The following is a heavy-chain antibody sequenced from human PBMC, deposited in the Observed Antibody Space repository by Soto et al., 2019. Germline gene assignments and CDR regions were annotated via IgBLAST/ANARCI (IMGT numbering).Heavy chain of an antibody. CDR2: MGGSGRTT. D-gene: IGHD3-22*01. V-gene: IGHV3-23*01. CDR3: AKSRYSDSSGDFYDY. CDR1: AFTFNNYA. Sequence: PGGSLRLSCAASAFTFNNYAMSWVRQAPGKGLEWVSGMGGSGRTTYYADSVKGRFTISRDNYNTTLFLQMNSLRAEDTAVYYCAKSRYSDSSGDFYDYWGQGTLVTVSS. J-gene: IGHJ4*02.